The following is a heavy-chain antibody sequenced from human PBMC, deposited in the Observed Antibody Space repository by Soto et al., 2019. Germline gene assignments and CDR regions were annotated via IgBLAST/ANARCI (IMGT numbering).Heavy chain of an antibody. V-gene: IGHV3-7*03. J-gene: IGHJ4*02. D-gene: IGHD1-20*01. CDR3: ARDGYNWNDVYFDY. CDR1: GFTFSSYW. CDR2: IKQDGSEK. Sequence: EVQLVESGGGLVQPGGSLRLSCAASGFTFSSYWMSWVRQAPGKGLEWVANIKQDGSEKYYVDSVKGRFTISRDNAKNSLYLQMSSLRAEDTAVYYCARDGYNWNDVYFDYWGQGTLVTVSS.